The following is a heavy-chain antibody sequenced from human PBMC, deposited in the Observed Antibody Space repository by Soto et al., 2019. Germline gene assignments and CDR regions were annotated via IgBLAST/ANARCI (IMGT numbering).Heavy chain of an antibody. CDR1: GYTLTELS. V-gene: IGHV1-24*01. Sequence: ASVKVSCKVSGYTLTELSMHWVRQAPGKGLEWMGGFDPEDGETIYAQKFQGRVTMTEDTSTDTAYMELSSLRSEDTAVYYCATVGSSGWYHYYYYGMDVWGQGTTVTVSS. D-gene: IGHD6-19*01. CDR2: FDPEDGET. J-gene: IGHJ6*02. CDR3: ATVGSSGWYHYYYYGMDV.